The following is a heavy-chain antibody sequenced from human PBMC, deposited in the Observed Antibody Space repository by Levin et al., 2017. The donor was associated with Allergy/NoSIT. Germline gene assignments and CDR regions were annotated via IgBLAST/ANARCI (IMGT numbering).Heavy chain of an antibody. CDR2: IFPSDSDT. V-gene: IGHV5-51*01. D-gene: IGHD2-21*01. Sequence: GESLKISCQASGYSFTSYWFGWVRQRPGKGLEWMGLIFPSDSDTIVSPSFQGQIIMSVDKSISTSYLQLSSLKASDSAMSYCARRDSDGSNSFDYWGQGTLVTVSS. CDR3: ARRDSDGSNSFDY. CDR1: GYSFTSYW. J-gene: IGHJ4*02.